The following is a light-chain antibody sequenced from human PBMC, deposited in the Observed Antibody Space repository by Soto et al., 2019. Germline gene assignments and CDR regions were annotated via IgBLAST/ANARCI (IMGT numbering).Light chain of an antibody. CDR3: SSYAGSNNFPYV. V-gene: IGLV2-8*01. Sequence: QSALTQPPSASGSLGHSVTISCTGTSSDVGGYNFVSWYQQHPGKAPKLMIYEVTKRPSGVPDLFSGSKSGNAGSLTVSGLQAEHEADYYGSSYAGSNNFPYVFGTGTKVTVL. CDR1: SSDVGGYNF. CDR2: EVT. J-gene: IGLJ1*01.